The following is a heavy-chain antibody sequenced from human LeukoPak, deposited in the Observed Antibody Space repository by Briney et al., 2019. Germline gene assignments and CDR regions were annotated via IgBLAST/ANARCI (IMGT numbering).Heavy chain of an antibody. CDR2: IRSKANSYAT. Sequence: GGSLRLSCAASGFTFSGSAMHWVRQASGKGLELVGRIRSKANSYATAYAASVKGRFTISRDDSKNTAYLQMNSLKTEDTAVYYCTRQPSASFDYWGQGTLVTVSS. V-gene: IGHV3-73*01. J-gene: IGHJ4*02. CDR3: TRQPSASFDY. CDR1: GFTFSGSA.